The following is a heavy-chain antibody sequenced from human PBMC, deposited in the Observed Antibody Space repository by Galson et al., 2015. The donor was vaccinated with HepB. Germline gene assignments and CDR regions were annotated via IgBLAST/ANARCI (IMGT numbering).Heavy chain of an antibody. V-gene: IGHV3-21*01. Sequence: SLRLSCAASGFTFSSYSMNWVRQAPGKGLEWVSSISSSSYIYSADSVKGRFTISRDNAKNSLYLQMNSLRAEDTAVYYCVRVLGSGHRSSWTLYYYYGMDVWCQGTTVTVSS. D-gene: IGHD6-13*01. CDR3: VRVLGSGHRSSWTLYYYYGMDV. CDR1: GFTFSSYS. J-gene: IGHJ6*02. CDR2: ISSSSYI.